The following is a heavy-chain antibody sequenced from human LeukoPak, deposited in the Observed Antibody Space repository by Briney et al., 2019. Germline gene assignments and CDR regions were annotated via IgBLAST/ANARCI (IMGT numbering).Heavy chain of an antibody. Sequence: ASVKVSCKASGYTFTSYDINWVRQATGQGLEWMGWMNPNSGNTGYAQKFQGRVTMTRDMSTSTVYMELSSLRSEDTAVYYCARGYYDSSGYFGYWGQGTLVTVSS. J-gene: IGHJ4*02. D-gene: IGHD3-22*01. CDR1: GYTFTSYD. CDR2: MNPNSGNT. CDR3: ARGYYDSSGYFGY. V-gene: IGHV1-8*01.